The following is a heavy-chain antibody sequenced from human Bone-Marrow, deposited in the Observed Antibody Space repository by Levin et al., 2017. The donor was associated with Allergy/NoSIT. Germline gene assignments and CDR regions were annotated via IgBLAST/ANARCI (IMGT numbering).Heavy chain of an antibody. D-gene: IGHD2-2*01. CDR3: ARVALPRYCTSTSCSDSGYYFDY. CDR2: IGTAADS. J-gene: IGHJ4*02. Sequence: GLEWVSAIGTAADSYYSGSVKGRFTVSRDNAKNSFYLQMNRLRAGDTAVYSCARVALPRYCTSTSCSDSGYYFDYWGQGTLVTVSS. V-gene: IGHV3-13*04.